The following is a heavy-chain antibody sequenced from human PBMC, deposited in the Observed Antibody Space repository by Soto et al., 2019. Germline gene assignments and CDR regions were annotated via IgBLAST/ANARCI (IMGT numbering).Heavy chain of an antibody. CDR1: GFTVSSNY. CDR3: ARGIYGDYDY. D-gene: IGHD4-17*01. CDR2: IYNDGST. V-gene: IGHV3-53*04. J-gene: IGHJ4*02. Sequence: EVQLVESGGGLVQPGGSLRLSCAASGFTVSSNYMTWVRQAPGKGLEWVSVIYNDGSTYYADSVKGRFTISRHNSKNTLYLQLNSLRAEDTAVYYCARGIYGDYDYWVQGTLVTVSS.